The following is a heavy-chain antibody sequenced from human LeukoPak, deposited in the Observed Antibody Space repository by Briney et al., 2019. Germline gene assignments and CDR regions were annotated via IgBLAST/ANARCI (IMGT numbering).Heavy chain of an antibody. J-gene: IGHJ4*02. V-gene: IGHV3-21*01. CDR3: ARATRYYYDSSGYPAPIDY. D-gene: IGHD3-22*01. CDR1: GFTFSNYE. CDR2: ISSSSSYI. Sequence: GGSLRLSCAASGFTFSNYEMNWVRQAPGKGLEWVSSISSSSSYIYYADSVKGRFTISRDNAKNSLYLQMNSLRAEDTAVYYCARATRYYYDSSGYPAPIDYWGQGTLVTVSS.